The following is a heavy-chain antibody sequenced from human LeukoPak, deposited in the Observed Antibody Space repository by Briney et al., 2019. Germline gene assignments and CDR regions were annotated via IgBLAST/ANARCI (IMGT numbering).Heavy chain of an antibody. CDR3: ANIAVAGTFDGPY. V-gene: IGHV3-23*01. J-gene: IGHJ4*02. Sequence: SGGSLRLSCAASGFTFSSYAMSSVRQAPGKGMEWVSAISGSGGSTYYAGSVKGRFTISRDNTKNTLYLQMNSLRAEATAVYYCANIAVAGTFDGPYWGQGTLVTVSS. CDR1: GFTFSSYA. CDR2: ISGSGGST. D-gene: IGHD6-19*01.